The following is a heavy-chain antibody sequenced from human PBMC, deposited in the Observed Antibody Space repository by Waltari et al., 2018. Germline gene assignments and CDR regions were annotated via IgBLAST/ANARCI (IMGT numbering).Heavy chain of an antibody. V-gene: IGHV4-61*02. CDR2: IYSRWSV. J-gene: IGHJ1*01. CDR1: GEPISDDVSRWTY. Sequence: QVQLQESGPGLVKPTHTLSLTCTVSGEPISDDVSRWTYWTWIRQSAGRGLEWIGHIYSRWSVDYNPSPRSRVTMSLDTPKSHFTLKLTSVTAADTAVYYCANRGVGNYFKYFRLWSPGTLVTVSS. CDR3: ANRGVGNYFKYFRL. D-gene: IGHD1-7*01.